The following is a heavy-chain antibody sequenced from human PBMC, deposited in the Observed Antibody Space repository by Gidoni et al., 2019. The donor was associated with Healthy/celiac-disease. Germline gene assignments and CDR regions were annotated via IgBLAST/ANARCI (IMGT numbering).Heavy chain of an antibody. CDR2: IYYSGST. D-gene: IGHD5-12*01. V-gene: IGHV4-30-4*01. J-gene: IGHJ4*02. CDR1: GGSISSGDYY. CDR3: ARDLLGYSGYDNGLGIDY. Sequence: QVQLQESGPGLVKPSQTLSLTCTVSGGSISSGDYYWSWIRQPPGKGLEWIGYIYYSGSTYYNPSLKSRVTISVDTSKNQFSLKLSSVTAADTAVYYCARDLLGYSGYDNGLGIDYWGQGTLVTVSS.